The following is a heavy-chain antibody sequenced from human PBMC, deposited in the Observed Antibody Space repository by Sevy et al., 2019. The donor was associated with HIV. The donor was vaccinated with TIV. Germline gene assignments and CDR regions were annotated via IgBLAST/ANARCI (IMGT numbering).Heavy chain of an antibody. J-gene: IGHJ4*02. CDR2: ISYDGSNK. CDR3: AKHDYGDYAMGY. D-gene: IGHD4-17*01. V-gene: IGHV3-30*18. Sequence: GSLRLSCAASGFTFSSYGMHWVRQAPGKGLEWVAVISYDGSNKYYADSVKGRFTISRDNSKNTLYLQMNSLRAEDTAVYYCAKHDYGDYAMGYWGQGTLVTVSS. CDR1: GFTFSSYG.